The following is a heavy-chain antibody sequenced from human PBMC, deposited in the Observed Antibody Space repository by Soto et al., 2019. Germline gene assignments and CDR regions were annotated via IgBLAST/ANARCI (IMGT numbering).Heavy chain of an antibody. CDR2: IYYSGST. J-gene: IGHJ4*02. D-gene: IGHD1-26*01. CDR3: ARADKGYWFDY. V-gene: IGHV4-59*01. Sequence: WSWIRQPPGKGLEWVGYIYYSGSTNYNPYLKSRVTISVDTSKNQFSLKLSSVTAADTAVYYCARADKGYWFDYWGQGTLVTVSS.